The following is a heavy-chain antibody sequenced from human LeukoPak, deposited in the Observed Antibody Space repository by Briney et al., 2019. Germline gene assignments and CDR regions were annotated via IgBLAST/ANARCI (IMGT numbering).Heavy chain of an antibody. J-gene: IGHJ4*02. CDR2: INHSGST. CDR3: ARLRFDFWSGYTHPYFDY. V-gene: IGHV4-34*01. CDR1: GGSFSGYY. Sequence: KASETLSLTCAVYGGSFSGYYWSWIRQLPGKGLEWIGEINHSGSTNYNPSLKSRVTISVDTSKIQFPLKLSSVAATDTAVYFCARLRFDFWSGYTHPYFDYWGQGTLVTVSS. D-gene: IGHD3-3*01.